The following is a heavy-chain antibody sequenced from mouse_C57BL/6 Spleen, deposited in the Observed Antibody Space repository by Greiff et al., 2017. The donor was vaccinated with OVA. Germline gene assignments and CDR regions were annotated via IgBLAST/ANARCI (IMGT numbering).Heavy chain of an antibody. D-gene: IGHD2-4*01. CDR3: ASAYDSAWFAY. CDR1: GYTFTSYW. CDR2: IDPSDSYT. J-gene: IGHJ3*01. V-gene: IGHV1-59*01. Sequence: QVQLQQPGAELVRPGTSVKLSCKASGYTFTSYWMHWVKQRPGQGLEWIGVIDPSDSYTNYNQTFKGKAPLTVDTSSSTAYMQLSSLASEDSAVDYCASAYDSAWFAYWGQGTLVTVSA.